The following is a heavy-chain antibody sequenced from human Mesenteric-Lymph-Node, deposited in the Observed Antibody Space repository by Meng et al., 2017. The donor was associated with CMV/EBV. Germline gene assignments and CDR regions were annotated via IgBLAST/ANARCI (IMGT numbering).Heavy chain of an antibody. CDR1: GGSFSGYY. V-gene: IGHV4-34*01. CDR3: ARGRGGYSYGSYFDY. J-gene: IGHJ4*02. Sequence: GYGGSFSGYYWSWIRQPPGKGLEWIGEINHSGSTNYNPSLKSRVTISVETSKNQFSLKLSSVTAADTAVYYCARGRGGYSYGSYFDYWGQGTLVTVSS. CDR2: INHSGST. D-gene: IGHD5-18*01.